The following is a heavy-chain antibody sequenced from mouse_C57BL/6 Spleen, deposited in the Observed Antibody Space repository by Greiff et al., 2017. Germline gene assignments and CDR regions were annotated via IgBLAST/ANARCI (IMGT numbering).Heavy chain of an antibody. D-gene: IGHD4-1*01. J-gene: IGHJ2*01. V-gene: IGHV1-22*01. CDR2: INPNNGGT. CDR1: GYTFTDYN. CDR3: ARSTLGFLDY. Sequence: VQLQQSGPELVKPGASVKMSCKASGYTFTDYNMHWVKQSHGKSLEWIGYINPNNGGTSYNQKFKGKATLTVNKSSSTAYMGLRSLTSEDSAVYYCARSTLGFLDYWGQGTTLTVSS.